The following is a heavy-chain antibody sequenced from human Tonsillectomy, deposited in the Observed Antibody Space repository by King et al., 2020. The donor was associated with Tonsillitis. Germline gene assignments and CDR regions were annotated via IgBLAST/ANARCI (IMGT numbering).Heavy chain of an antibody. CDR2: MNPNRGNT. CDR1: GYTFTTYD. CDR3: ARGPTGILDYYGMDV. V-gene: IGHV1-8*01. Sequence: QLVQSGAEVKKPGASVKVSCKASGYTFTTYDINWVRQATGQGLEWMGWMNPNRGNTDCAQKFQDNVTLTRDTSISTAYMEVSSLRDQDTAVYYCARGPTGILDYYGMDVWGQGTTVTVSS. J-gene: IGHJ6*02. D-gene: IGHD1-1*01.